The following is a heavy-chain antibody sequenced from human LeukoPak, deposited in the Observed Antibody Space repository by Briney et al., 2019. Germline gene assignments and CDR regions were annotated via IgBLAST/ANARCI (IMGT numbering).Heavy chain of an antibody. Sequence: GGSLRLSCAASGFTFSSHSMNWVRQVPGKGLEWVAVISYDGSNKYHADSVKGRFTISRDNSKNTLYLQMSSLRTEDTAVNYCAKSRSPQQWLSALGYWGQGTLVTVSS. J-gene: IGHJ4*02. CDR1: GFTFSSHS. CDR3: AKSRSPQQWLSALGY. D-gene: IGHD6-19*01. CDR2: ISYDGSNK. V-gene: IGHV3-30*18.